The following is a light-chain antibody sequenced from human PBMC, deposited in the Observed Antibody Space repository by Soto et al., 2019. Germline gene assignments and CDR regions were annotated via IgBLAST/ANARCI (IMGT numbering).Light chain of an antibody. CDR2: DVT. V-gene: IGLV2-14*03. CDR3: SSYTSSGTYV. CDR1: SSDVGGYNY. Sequence: QSVLTQPASVSGSPGQSIAISCTGSSSDVGGYNYVSWYQHHPGKAPKLMIYDVTNRPSGVSDRFSGSKSGNTASLTISGLQAEDEADYYCSSYTSSGTYVFGTGTKLPVL. J-gene: IGLJ1*01.